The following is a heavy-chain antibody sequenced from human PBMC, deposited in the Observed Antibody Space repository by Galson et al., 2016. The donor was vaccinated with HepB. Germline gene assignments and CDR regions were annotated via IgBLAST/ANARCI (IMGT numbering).Heavy chain of an antibody. CDR2: IKEDGSEK. Sequence: LRLSCAASGFTFSSYWMSWVRQAPEKGLEWVANIKEDGSEKYYVDSVQGRITISRDNAKNSLYLQMNSLSADDTSVYYCARARLWFGEPHYYGMDVWGQGTTVTVSS. J-gene: IGHJ6*02. D-gene: IGHD3-10*01. V-gene: IGHV3-7*01. CDR1: GFTFSSYW. CDR3: ARARLWFGEPHYYGMDV.